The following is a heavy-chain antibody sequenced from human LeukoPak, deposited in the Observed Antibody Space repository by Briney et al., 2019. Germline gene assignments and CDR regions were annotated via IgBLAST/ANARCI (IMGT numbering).Heavy chain of an antibody. J-gene: IGHJ4*02. V-gene: IGHV4-59*01. CDR2: IYYSGST. Sequence: PSETLPLTCTVSGGSISSYYWSWIRQPPGKGLEWIGYIYYSGSTNYNPSLKSRVTISVDTSKNQFSLKLSSVTAADTAVYYCARGHSGYDTPDYWGQGTLVTVSS. CDR1: GGSISSYY. CDR3: ARGHSGYDTPDY. D-gene: IGHD5-12*01.